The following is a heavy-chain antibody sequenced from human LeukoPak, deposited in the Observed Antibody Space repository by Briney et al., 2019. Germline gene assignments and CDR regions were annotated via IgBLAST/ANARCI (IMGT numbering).Heavy chain of an antibody. Sequence: GASVKVSCKASGYTFTGYYMHWVRLAPGQGLEWMGWINPNSGGTNYAQKFQGRVTMTRDTSISTAYMELSRLRSDDTAVYYCARGGYSGYDYRYYYGMDVWSQGTTVTVSS. CDR2: INPNSGGT. CDR3: ARGGYSGYDYRYYYGMDV. CDR1: GYTFTGYY. D-gene: IGHD5-12*01. J-gene: IGHJ6*02. V-gene: IGHV1-2*02.